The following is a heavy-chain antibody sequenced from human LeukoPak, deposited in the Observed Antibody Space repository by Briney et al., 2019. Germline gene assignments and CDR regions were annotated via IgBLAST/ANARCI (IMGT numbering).Heavy chain of an antibody. J-gene: IGHJ3*02. Sequence: SETLSLTCAVYGGSFSGYYWSWIRQPPGKGLEWIGYIYYSGSTNYNPSLKSRVTISVDTSKNQFSLKLSSVTAADTAVYYCASSGDGYNFWNAFDIWGQGTMVTVSS. CDR3: ASSGDGYNFWNAFDI. CDR1: GGSFSGYY. CDR2: IYYSGST. V-gene: IGHV4-59*01. D-gene: IGHD5-24*01.